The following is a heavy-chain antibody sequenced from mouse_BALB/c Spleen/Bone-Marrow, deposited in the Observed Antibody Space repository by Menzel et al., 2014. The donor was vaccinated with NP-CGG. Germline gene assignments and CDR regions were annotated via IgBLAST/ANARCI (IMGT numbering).Heavy chain of an antibody. D-gene: IGHD2-4*01. CDR2: IYPGDGGI. Sequence: VKLQESGAELVRPGSSVKISCKASGYAFSSYWMNWVQQRPGQGLEWIGQIYPGDGGINYNGKFKGKATLTADNSSGTAYMQFSSLTSEDSAVYFCARGDFDFEAWFTYWGQGTLVTVSA. CDR1: GYAFSSYW. CDR3: ARGDFDFEAWFTY. J-gene: IGHJ3*01. V-gene: IGHV1-80*01.